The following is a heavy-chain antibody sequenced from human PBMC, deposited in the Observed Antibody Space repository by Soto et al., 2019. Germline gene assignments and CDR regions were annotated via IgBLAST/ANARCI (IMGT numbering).Heavy chain of an antibody. CDR3: ARARGYCSGGSCYPKGMDV. J-gene: IGHJ6*02. Sequence: QVQLVESGGGVVQPGRSLRLSCAASGFTFSSYAMHWVRQAPGKGLEWVAVISYDGSNKYYADSVKGRFTISRDNSKNXLXQQMNSLRAEDTAVYYCARARGYCSGGSCYPKGMDVWGQGTTVTVSS. CDR2: ISYDGSNK. V-gene: IGHV3-30-3*01. D-gene: IGHD2-15*01. CDR1: GFTFSSYA.